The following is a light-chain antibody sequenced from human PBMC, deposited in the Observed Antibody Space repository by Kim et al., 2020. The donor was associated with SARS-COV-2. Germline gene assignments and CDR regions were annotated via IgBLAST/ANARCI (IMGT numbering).Light chain of an antibody. J-gene: IGLJ3*02. Sequence: SSELTQDPAVSVALGQTVRITCQGDSLRSYYASWYQQKPGQAPVLVIYGKNNRPSGIPDRFSGSSSGNTASLTITGAQAEDEADYYCNSRDSSGNLPFGGETQLTVL. CDR1: SLRSYY. CDR3: NSRDSSGNLP. V-gene: IGLV3-19*01. CDR2: GKN.